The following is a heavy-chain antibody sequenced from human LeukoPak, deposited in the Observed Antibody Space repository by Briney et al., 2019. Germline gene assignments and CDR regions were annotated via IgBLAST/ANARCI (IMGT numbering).Heavy chain of an antibody. CDR3: ATSTVRGPFDV. Sequence: ASVKVSCKASGYTFTSYGLTWVRQAPGQGLEWMGWINTYNGETDYGQNVRGGLTMTADTSTSTAYMELRSLTSDDTAVYYCATSTVRGPFDVWGQGTKVIVSS. D-gene: IGHD3-10*01. V-gene: IGHV1-18*01. CDR2: INTYNGET. J-gene: IGHJ3*01. CDR1: GYTFTSYG.